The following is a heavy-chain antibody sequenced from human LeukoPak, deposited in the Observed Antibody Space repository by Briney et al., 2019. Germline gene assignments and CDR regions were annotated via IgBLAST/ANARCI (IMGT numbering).Heavy chain of an antibody. CDR1: GGSIISNY. Sequence: SETLSLTRTVPGGSIISNYWSWIRQSAGTGLEWIGRIYGSGITDYNPSLKSRVTMSLDTSRKQFSLRLTSVTAADTAVYYCARLKFYDSTGYSPGYYMDVWGKGTTVSAFS. CDR3: ARLKFYDSTGYSPGYYMDV. V-gene: IGHV4-4*07. D-gene: IGHD3-22*01. J-gene: IGHJ6*03. CDR2: IYGSGIT.